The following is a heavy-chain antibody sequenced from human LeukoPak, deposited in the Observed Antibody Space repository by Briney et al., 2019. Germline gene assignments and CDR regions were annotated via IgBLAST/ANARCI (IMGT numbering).Heavy chain of an antibody. V-gene: IGHV3-21*01. Sequence: PGGSLRLSCAASGFTFSSYSMNWVRQAPGKGLEWVSSISSSSSYIYYADSVKGRFTISRDNAKNSLYLQMNSLRAEDTAVYYCAREDERVGATLDYWGQGTLVTVSS. CDR3: AREDERVGATLDY. J-gene: IGHJ4*02. CDR2: ISSSSSYI. D-gene: IGHD1-26*01. CDR1: GFTFSSYS.